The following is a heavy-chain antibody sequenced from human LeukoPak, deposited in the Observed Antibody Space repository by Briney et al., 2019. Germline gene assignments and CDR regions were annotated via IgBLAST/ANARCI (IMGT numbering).Heavy chain of an antibody. V-gene: IGHV1-18*01. CDR3: ASSSSWYFDP. CDR2: ISAYNGNT. Sequence: GASVKVSCKASGYTFTSYGISWVRQAPGQGLEWMGWISAYNGNTNYAQKFQGRVTMTRDMSTSTVYMELSSLRSEDTAVYYCASSSSWYFDPWGQGTLVTVSS. J-gene: IGHJ5*02. D-gene: IGHD6-13*01. CDR1: GYTFTSYG.